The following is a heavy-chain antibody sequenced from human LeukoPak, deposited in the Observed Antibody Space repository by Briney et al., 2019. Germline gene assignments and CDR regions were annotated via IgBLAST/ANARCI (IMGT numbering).Heavy chain of an antibody. D-gene: IGHD6-19*01. CDR3: AREPSSSDWYPDY. J-gene: IGHJ4*02. CDR2: IKQDGSEK. Sequence: GGSLRLSCAASGFTFSSYWMTWVRQAPGKGLEWVANIKQDGSEKYSVDSVKGRFTISRDNAKNSLYLQMNSLRAEDAAVYYCAREPSSSDWYPDYWGQGTLVTVSS. CDR1: GFTFSSYW. V-gene: IGHV3-7*01.